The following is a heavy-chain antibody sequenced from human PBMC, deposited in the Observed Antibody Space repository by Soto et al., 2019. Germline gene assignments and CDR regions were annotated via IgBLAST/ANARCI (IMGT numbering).Heavy chain of an antibody. CDR2: IYYSGST. CDR1: GGSISSGGYY. J-gene: IGHJ5*02. V-gene: IGHV4-31*03. D-gene: IGHD3-10*01. Sequence: SETLSLTCTVSGGSISSGGYYWSWIRQHSGKVLEWIGYIYYSGSTYYNPSLKSRVSISVDTSKNQFSLKLSFVTAADTAVYYCARDYYGSGSPRFDPWGQGTLVTVSS. CDR3: ARDYYGSGSPRFDP.